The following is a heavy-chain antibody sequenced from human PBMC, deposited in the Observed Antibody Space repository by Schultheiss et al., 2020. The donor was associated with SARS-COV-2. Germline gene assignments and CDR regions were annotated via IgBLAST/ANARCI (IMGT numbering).Heavy chain of an antibody. CDR1: GFTFSSYA. J-gene: IGHJ4*02. V-gene: IGHV3-23*01. CDR3: AKVKVSLSSGWLNAGFDY. D-gene: IGHD6-19*01. Sequence: GGSLRLSCAASGFTFSSYAMHWVRQAPGKGLEWVAGISGSGGDTYYADSVGGRFTISRDNSKNTLSLQLNNLRAEDTAVYYCAKVKVSLSSGWLNAGFDYWGQGTLVTVSS. CDR2: ISGSGGDT.